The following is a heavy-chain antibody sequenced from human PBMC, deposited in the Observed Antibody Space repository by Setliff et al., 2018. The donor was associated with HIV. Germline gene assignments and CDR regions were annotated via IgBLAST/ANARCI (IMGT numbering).Heavy chain of an antibody. CDR2: IYYSGST. CDR1: GGSISSGGYY. CDR3: ARARTPYYYDSSAYYFNYYYMDV. J-gene: IGHJ6*03. V-gene: IGHV4-31*03. Sequence: PSETLSLTCTVSGGSISSGGYYWSWIRQHPGKGLEWIGYIYYSGSTYYNPSLKSRVTMSVDTSKNQFSLKLSSVTAADTAVYYCARARTPYYYDSSAYYFNYYYMDVWGKGTTVTVSS. D-gene: IGHD3-22*01.